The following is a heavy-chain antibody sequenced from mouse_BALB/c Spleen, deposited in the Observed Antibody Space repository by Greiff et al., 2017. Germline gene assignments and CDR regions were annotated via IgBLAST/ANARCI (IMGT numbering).Heavy chain of an antibody. J-gene: IGHJ3*01. CDR1: GFTFSSYG. CDR3: ARDRPGFAY. CDR2: INSNGGST. Sequence: EVKLVESGGGLVQPGGSLKLSCAASGFTFSSYGMSWVRQTPDKRLELVATINSNGGSTYYPDSVKGRFTISRDNAKYTLYLQMSSLKSEDTAMYYCARDRPGFAYWGQGTLVTVSA. V-gene: IGHV5-6-3*01.